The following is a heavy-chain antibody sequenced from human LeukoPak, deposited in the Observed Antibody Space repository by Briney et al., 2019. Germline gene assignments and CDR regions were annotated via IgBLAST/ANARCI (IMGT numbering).Heavy chain of an antibody. CDR1: GGSISSGGYY. J-gene: IGHJ4*02. D-gene: IGHD4-17*01. CDR2: IYYSGST. CDR3: AREATVVRVFDY. Sequence: PSQTLSLTCAVSGGSISSGGYYWSWIRQHPGKGLEWIGYIYYSGSTYYNPSLKSRVTISVDTSKNQFSLKLSSVTAADTAVYYCAREATVVRVFDYWGQGTLVTVSS. V-gene: IGHV4-31*11.